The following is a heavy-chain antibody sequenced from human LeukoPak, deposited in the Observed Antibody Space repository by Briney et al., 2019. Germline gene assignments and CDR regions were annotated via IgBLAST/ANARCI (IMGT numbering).Heavy chain of an antibody. J-gene: IGHJ1*01. D-gene: IGHD3-22*01. CDR1: GYTFTGNY. CDR3: ARGSYDSSDFEYFHH. V-gene: IGHV1-2*02. CDR2: INPNSGGT. Sequence: ASVKVSCKASGYTFTGNYMHWVRQAPGQGLEWMGWINPNSGGTNYAQKFQGRVTVTRDTSIGTAYMELNGLRSDDTAVYYCARGSYDSSDFEYFHHWGQGTLVTVSS.